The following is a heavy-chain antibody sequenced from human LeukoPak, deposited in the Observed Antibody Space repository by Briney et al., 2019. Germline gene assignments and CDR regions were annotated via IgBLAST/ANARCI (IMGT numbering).Heavy chain of an antibody. CDR1: GGSISSSKW. D-gene: IGHD3-10*01. Sequence: PSGTLSLTCAVSGGSISSSKWWSWVRQPPGKGLEWIGEIYHSGSTNYNPSLKSRVTISVDKSKNQFSLKLSSVTAADTAVYYCAREGRYGSGSYYKDCWGQGTLVTVSS. CDR2: IYHSGST. V-gene: IGHV4-4*02. CDR3: AREGRYGSGSYYKDC. J-gene: IGHJ4*02.